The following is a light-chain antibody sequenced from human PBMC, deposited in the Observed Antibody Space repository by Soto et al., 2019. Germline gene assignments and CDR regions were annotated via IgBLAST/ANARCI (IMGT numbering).Light chain of an antibody. V-gene: IGLV2-14*01. Sequence: QSALTQPASGSGSPGQSITISCTGTSSDVGGYNYVSWYQQHPGKAPKLMIYDVSNRPSGVSKRFSGSKSGNTASLTISGLQAEDEADYYCSSYTSSSTLDVFGTGTKVTVL. CDR3: SSYTSSSTLDV. CDR1: SSDVGGYNY. CDR2: DVS. J-gene: IGLJ1*01.